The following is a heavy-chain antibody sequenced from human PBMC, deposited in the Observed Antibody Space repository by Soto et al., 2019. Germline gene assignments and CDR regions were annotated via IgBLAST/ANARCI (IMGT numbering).Heavy chain of an antibody. J-gene: IGHJ4*02. CDR1: GFTFSSYA. CDR3: AREIRYYFDY. Sequence: ESGGGVVQPGRSLRLSCAASGFTFSSYAMHWVRQAPGKGLEWVAVISYDGSNKYYADSVKGRFTISRDNSKNTLYLQMNSLRAEDTAVYYCAREIRYYFDYWGQGTLVTVSS. V-gene: IGHV3-30-3*01. CDR2: ISYDGSNK.